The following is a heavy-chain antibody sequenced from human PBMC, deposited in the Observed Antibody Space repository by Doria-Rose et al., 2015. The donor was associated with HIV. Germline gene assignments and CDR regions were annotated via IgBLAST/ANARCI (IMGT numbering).Heavy chain of an antibody. V-gene: IGHV2-26*01. J-gene: IGHJ4*02. CDR1: GVSLSSPGMG. CDR2: TFSDDER. Sequence: QVTLKESGPVLVKPTETLTLTCTVSGVSLSSPGMGASWIRQPPGKAPEWLANTFSDDERSYKTSLKSRLTISRGTSKSQVVLTMTDMDPVDTATYYCARIKSSRWYHKYYFDFWGQGTLVIVSA. CDR3: ARIKSSRWYHKYYFDF. D-gene: IGHD6-13*01.